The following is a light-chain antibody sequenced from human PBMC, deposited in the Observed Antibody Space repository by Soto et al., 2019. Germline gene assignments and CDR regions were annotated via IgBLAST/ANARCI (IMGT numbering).Light chain of an antibody. CDR2: LGS. CDR3: MQALHTPRT. J-gene: IGKJ1*01. Sequence: DIVMTQSPLSLPVIPGEPASISCRSSQSLLHSNGYNYLHWYLQKPGQSPQVLIYLGSNRASGVPDRFSGSGSGTDFILKISRVEAEDVGVYYCMQALHTPRTFGQGTKVEIK. V-gene: IGKV2-28*01. CDR1: QSLLHSNGYNY.